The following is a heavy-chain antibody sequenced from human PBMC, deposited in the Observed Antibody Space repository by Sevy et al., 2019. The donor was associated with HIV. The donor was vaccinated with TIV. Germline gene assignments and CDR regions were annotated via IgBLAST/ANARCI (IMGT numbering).Heavy chain of an antibody. V-gene: IGHV3-30-3*01. CDR1: GFIFGSYA. CDR3: ARDPGSSWSSFDY. D-gene: IGHD6-13*01. J-gene: IGHJ4*02. Sequence: GGSLRLSCAASGFIFGSYAMNWVRQAPGKGLEWVAVISYDGSHKYYADSVKGRFTISRDSSKNTLYLQMHSLRTDDTAVYYCARDPGSSWSSFDYWGQGTVVTVSS. CDR2: ISYDGSHK.